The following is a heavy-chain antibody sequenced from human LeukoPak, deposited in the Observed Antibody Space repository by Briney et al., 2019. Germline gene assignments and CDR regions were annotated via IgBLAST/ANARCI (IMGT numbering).Heavy chain of an antibody. V-gene: IGHV4-4*09. D-gene: IGHD5-12*01. Sequence: SETLSLTCTVSGGSINNFYWSWIRQPPGKGLEWMGFIYSSGTTNYNPSLKSRVTISADTSNNQFSLKLSSVTAADTAVYFCARSGGYASPFGYWGQGTLVTVSS. CDR2: IYSSGTT. J-gene: IGHJ4*02. CDR3: ARSGGYASPFGY. CDR1: GGSINNFY.